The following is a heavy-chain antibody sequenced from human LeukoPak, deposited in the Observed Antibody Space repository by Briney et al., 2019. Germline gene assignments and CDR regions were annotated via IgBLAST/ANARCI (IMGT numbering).Heavy chain of an antibody. V-gene: IGHV4-61*01. D-gene: IGHD3/OR15-3a*01. J-gene: IGHJ4*02. CDR3: AGEPFSPGGLPPRRYFFDY. CDR1: GGSVSSGSYY. Sequence: SETLSLTCTVSGGSVSSGSYYWSWIRQPPGKGLEWIGHIYYSGSTNYNPSLKSRVTISVDTSKNQFSLKLSSVTAADTAVYYWAGEPFSPGGLPPRRYFFDYWGQGTLVTVSS. CDR2: IYYSGST.